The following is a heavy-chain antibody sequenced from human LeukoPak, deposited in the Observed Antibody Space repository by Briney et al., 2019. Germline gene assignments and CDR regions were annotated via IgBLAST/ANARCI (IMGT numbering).Heavy chain of an antibody. CDR3: ARAPSLRVSPY. Sequence: GGSLRLPCAASGFTFSSYSMNWVRQAPGKGLEWVSSISSSSSHIYYADSVKGRFTISRDNAKNSLYLQMNSLRAEDTAVYYCARAPSLRVSPYWGQGTLVTVSS. CDR1: GFTFSSYS. CDR2: ISSSSSHI. D-gene: IGHD4-17*01. J-gene: IGHJ4*02. V-gene: IGHV3-21*01.